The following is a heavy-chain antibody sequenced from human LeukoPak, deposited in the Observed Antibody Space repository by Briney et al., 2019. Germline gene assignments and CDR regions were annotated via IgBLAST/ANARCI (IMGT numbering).Heavy chain of an antibody. CDR2: INHSGST. Sequence: SETLSLTCAVYGGSFSGYYWSWIRQPPGKGLEWIGEINHSGSTNYNPSLKSRVTISVDTSKNQFSLKLSSVTAADTAVYYCARVYGSGYDFRGAFDIWGQGAMVTVSS. J-gene: IGHJ3*02. D-gene: IGHD5-12*01. V-gene: IGHV4-34*01. CDR3: ARVYGSGYDFRGAFDI. CDR1: GGSFSGYY.